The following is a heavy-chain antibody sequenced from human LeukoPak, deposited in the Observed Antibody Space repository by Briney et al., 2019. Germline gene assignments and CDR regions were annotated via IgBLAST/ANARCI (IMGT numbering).Heavy chain of an antibody. CDR1: GFTSGLTFSNYA. CDR2: ISGSGSKT. Sequence: PGGSLRLSCAASGFTSGLTFSNYAMNWVRQAPGKGLEWVSTISGSGSKTYYADSVKGRFTISRDNSKNTLYLQMNSLRAEDTAVYYCAKGGRFGELFVWLGDYWGQGTLVTVSS. J-gene: IGHJ4*02. CDR3: AKGGRFGELFVWLGDY. V-gene: IGHV3-23*01. D-gene: IGHD3-10*01.